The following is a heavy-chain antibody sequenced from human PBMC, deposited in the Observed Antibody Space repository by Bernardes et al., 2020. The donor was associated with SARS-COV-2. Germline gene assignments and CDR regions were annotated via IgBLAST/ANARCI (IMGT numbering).Heavy chain of an antibody. Sequence: SETLSLTCTVSGGSISSSSYYWGWIRQPPGKGLEWIGSIYYSGSTYYNPSLKSRVTISVDTSKNQFSLKLSSVTAADTAVYYCARDSVVVPAASYNWFDPWGQGTLVTVSS. CDR2: IYYSGST. D-gene: IGHD2-2*01. CDR1: GGSISSSSYY. CDR3: ARDSVVVPAASYNWFDP. J-gene: IGHJ5*02. V-gene: IGHV4-39*07.